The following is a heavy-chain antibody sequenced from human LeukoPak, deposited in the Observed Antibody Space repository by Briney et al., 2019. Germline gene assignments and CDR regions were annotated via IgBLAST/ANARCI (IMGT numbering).Heavy chain of an antibody. Sequence: SGGSLRLSCAASGFTFDDYAMHWVRQTPGKGLEWVSGISWNSGSIGYADSVKGRFTISRDNAKNSLYLQMNSLRAEDTALYYCARQSGDYSSGWYEDYWGQGTLVTVSS. CDR1: GFTFDDYA. D-gene: IGHD6-19*01. J-gene: IGHJ4*02. CDR2: ISWNSGSI. V-gene: IGHV3-9*01. CDR3: ARQSGDYSSGWYEDY.